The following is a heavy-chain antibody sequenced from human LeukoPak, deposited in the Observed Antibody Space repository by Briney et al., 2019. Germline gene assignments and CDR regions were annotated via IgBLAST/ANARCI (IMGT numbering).Heavy chain of an antibody. CDR3: ARGWWFDY. CDR2: IKSDGSST. D-gene: IGHD2-15*01. Sequence: WGSLRLSCAASGFTFSSYWMEWVRHAPGKGLVWVSRIKSDGSSTSYADSVKGRFTISRDNDKNTLYLQMNSLRAEDTAVYYCARGWWFDYWGQGTLVTVSS. J-gene: IGHJ4*02. V-gene: IGHV3-74*01. CDR1: GFTFSSYW.